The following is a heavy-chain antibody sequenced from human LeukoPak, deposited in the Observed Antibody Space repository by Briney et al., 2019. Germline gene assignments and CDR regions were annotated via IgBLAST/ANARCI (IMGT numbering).Heavy chain of an antibody. Sequence: QPGGSLRLSCAVSGITLSNYCMSWVRQAPGKGLEWVAGISDRGSRTNYADSVKGRFTISTDHPKNTLYLQMTCLRAEDTAVYFCAKRGVVIRVILVGFHKEAYYFDSWGQGALVTVSS. CDR2: ISDRGSRT. CDR1: GITLSNYC. CDR3: AKRGVVIRVILVGFHKEAYYFDS. V-gene: IGHV3-23*01. J-gene: IGHJ4*02. D-gene: IGHD3-22*01.